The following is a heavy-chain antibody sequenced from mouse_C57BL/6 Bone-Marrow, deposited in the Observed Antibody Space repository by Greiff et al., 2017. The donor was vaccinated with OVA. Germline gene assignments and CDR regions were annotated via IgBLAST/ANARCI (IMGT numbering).Heavy chain of an antibody. CDR1: GYTFTSYW. V-gene: IGHV1-69*01. CDR3: ASGLGMFAY. CDR2: IDPSDSYT. J-gene: IGHJ3*01. Sequence: VQLQQPGAELVMPGASVKLSCKASGYTFTSYWMHWVKQRPGQGLEWIGEIDPSDSYTNYNQKFKGKSTLTVDKSSSTAYMQLSSLTSEDSAGYYCASGLGMFAYWGQGTLVTVSA. D-gene: IGHD3-3*01.